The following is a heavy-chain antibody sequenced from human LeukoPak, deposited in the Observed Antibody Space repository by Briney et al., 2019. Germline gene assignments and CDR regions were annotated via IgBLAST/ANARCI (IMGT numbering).Heavy chain of an antibody. Sequence: PGESLKISCKGSGYRFSTYWIGWVRPMPGKGLEWMGIIYPGDSDPRYSPSFQGQVTISADKSTSTAYLLWSSLKASDTAMYYCVRQSSGWPYYFDYWGQGTLVTVSS. J-gene: IGHJ4*02. V-gene: IGHV5-51*01. CDR1: GYRFSTYW. D-gene: IGHD2-15*01. CDR3: VRQSSGWPYYFDY. CDR2: IYPGDSDP.